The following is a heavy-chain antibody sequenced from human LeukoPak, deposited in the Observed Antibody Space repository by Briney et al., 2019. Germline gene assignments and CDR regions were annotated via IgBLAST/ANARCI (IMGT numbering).Heavy chain of an antibody. CDR2: ISWNSGSI. J-gene: IGHJ3*02. CDR1: GFTFYDYA. Sequence: GGSLRLSWAASGFTFYDYAMHWVRQAPGKGLEWVSGISWNSGSIGYADSVKGRFTISRDNAKNSLYLQMNSLRAEDTALYYCAKDRSGAFDIWGQGTMVTVSS. V-gene: IGHV3-9*01. CDR3: AKDRSGAFDI.